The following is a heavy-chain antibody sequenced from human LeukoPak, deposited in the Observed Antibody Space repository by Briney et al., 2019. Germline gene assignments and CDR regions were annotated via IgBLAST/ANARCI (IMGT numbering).Heavy chain of an antibody. Sequence: SETLSLTCTVSGGSISSYHWSWIRQPAGKGLEWIGRIYTSGSTNYNPSLKSRVTMSVDTSKNQFSLKLSSVTAADTAVYYCARVGAKLTGVGWYLDLWGRGTQVTVYS. CDR3: ARVGAKLTGVGWYLDL. V-gene: IGHV4-4*07. CDR2: IYTSGST. CDR1: GGSISSYH. J-gene: IGHJ2*01. D-gene: IGHD3-9*01.